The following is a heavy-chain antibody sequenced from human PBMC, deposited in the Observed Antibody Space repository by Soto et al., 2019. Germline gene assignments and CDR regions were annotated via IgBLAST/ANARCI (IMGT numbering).Heavy chain of an antibody. CDR1: GFTFSSYA. D-gene: IGHD3-9*01. Sequence: GGSLRLSCAASGFTFSSYAMSWVRQAPGKGLEWVSAISGSGGSTYYADSVKGRFTISRDNSKNTLYLQMNSLRAEDTAVYYCAKYELRYFDWLLYFDYWGQGTLVTVSS. V-gene: IGHV3-23*01. CDR2: ISGSGGST. J-gene: IGHJ4*02. CDR3: AKYELRYFDWLLYFDY.